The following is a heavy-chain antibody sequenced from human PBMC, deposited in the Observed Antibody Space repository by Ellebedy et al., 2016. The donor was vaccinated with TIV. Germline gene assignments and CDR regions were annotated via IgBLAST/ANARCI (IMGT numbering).Heavy chain of an antibody. CDR2: IHYSGST. D-gene: IGHD2-15*01. V-gene: IGHV4-59*01. CDR3: ARDRRCTGDSCYSYLDP. CDR1: GDSISSYY. J-gene: IGHJ5*02. Sequence: LSETLSLTCTVSGDSISSYYWSWIRQPPGKGLEWVGYIHYSGSTNYNPSLKSRVTISVDTSKNQFSLNLRSVTAADTAVYYCARDRRCTGDSCYSYLDPWGQGTLVTVSS.